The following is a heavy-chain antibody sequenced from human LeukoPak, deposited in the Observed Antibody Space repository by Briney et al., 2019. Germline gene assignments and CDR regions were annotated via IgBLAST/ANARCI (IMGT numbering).Heavy chain of an antibody. CDR1: GGSFSGYY. D-gene: IGHD2-2*01. V-gene: IGHV4-34*01. CDR2: INHSGST. CDR3: ARTRRSSTSCFDY. Sequence: SETLSLTCAVSGGSFSGYYWTWIRQPPGKGLEWIGEINHSGSTNYNPSLKSRVTISVDTSKNQFSLKLSSVTAADTAVYYCARTRRSSTSCFDYWGQGTLVTVSS. J-gene: IGHJ4*02.